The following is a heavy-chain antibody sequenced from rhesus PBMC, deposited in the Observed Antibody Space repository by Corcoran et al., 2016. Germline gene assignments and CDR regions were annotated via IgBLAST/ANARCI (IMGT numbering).Heavy chain of an antibody. D-gene: IGHD5-24*01. V-gene: IGHV3-11*01. CDR3: TREYSGYSYKGSFDY. CDR1: GFTVSSYW. Sequence: EVQLVESGGGLAKPGGSLRLSCAASGFTVSSYWMTWVRQAPGKGLEWLSDIYGSTMYYGDSVKGRFTVSRDNAKNSLYLQMNSLRAEDTAVYYCTREYSGYSYKGSFDYWGQGVLVTVSS. J-gene: IGHJ4*01. CDR2: IYGSTM.